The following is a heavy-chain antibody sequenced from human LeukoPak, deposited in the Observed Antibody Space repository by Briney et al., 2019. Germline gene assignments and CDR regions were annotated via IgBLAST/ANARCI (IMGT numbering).Heavy chain of an antibody. Sequence: GGSLRLSCAASGFNLRSCWMHWVRQAPGKGLVWASQISLVDGSSTYYADSVKGRFTISRDNAKNTLYLHMNSLRAEDTALYYCVRGSSGWYGIDHWGQGTLVTVSS. J-gene: IGHJ4*02. CDR1: GFNLRSCW. V-gene: IGHV3-74*01. CDR3: VRGSSGWYGIDH. CDR2: ISLVDGSST. D-gene: IGHD6-19*01.